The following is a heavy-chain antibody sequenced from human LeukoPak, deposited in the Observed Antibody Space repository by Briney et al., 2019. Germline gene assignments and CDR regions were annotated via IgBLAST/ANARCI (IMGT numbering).Heavy chain of an antibody. CDR3: AKEVRIAAAGFFDY. Sequence: SVKVSCKASGGTFSSYAISWVRQVPGQGLEWMGGIIPIFGTANYAQKFQGRVTITADESTSTAYMELSGLRSEDTAVYYCAKEVRIAAAGFFDYWGQGTLVTISS. V-gene: IGHV1-69*13. CDR1: GGTFSSYA. D-gene: IGHD6-13*01. J-gene: IGHJ4*02. CDR2: IIPIFGTA.